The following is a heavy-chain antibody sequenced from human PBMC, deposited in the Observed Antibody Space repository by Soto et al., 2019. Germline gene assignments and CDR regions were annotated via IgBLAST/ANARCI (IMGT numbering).Heavy chain of an antibody. CDR1: GFNFPTFW. CDR2: IYPDDSDT. CDR3: ARTAAAGKNYYGVDV. Sequence: PGESLKISCKHSGFNFPTFWIAWVRQMPGKGLEWMGTIYPDDSDTRYSPSFQGQVTISADKSIQTAYLQWGSLKASDTAMYYCARTAAAGKNYYGVDVWGQGTTVTVSS. V-gene: IGHV5-51*01. D-gene: IGHD6-13*01. J-gene: IGHJ6*02.